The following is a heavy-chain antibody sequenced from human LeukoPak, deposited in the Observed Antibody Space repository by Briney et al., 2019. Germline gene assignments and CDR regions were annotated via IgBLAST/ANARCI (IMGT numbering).Heavy chain of an antibody. V-gene: IGHV7-4-1*02. Sequence: ASVKVSCKASGYTFTSYAMNWVRQTPGQGLEWIGWINTNTGNRTHAQGFTGRFVFSLDTSVSTAYLQISSLKAEDTAVYYCARVPSSSWYSYDWYFDLWGRGTLVTVSS. CDR1: GYTFTSYA. CDR3: ARVPSSSWYSYDWYFDL. CDR2: INTNTGNR. D-gene: IGHD6-13*01. J-gene: IGHJ2*01.